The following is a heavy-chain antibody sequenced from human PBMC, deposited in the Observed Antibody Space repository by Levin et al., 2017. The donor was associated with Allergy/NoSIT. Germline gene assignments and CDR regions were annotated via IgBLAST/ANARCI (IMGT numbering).Heavy chain of an antibody. J-gene: IGHJ4*02. Sequence: PGGSLRLSCAASGFTFGSYRMSWVRQAPGKGLEWVANIRQDGSEKYYVDSVKGRFTISRDNAKNSLYLQMNSLRAEDTAVFYCARPLYSTSWYNLDYWGQGTLVTVSS. CDR2: IRQDGSEK. D-gene: IGHD2-2*02. CDR1: GFTFGSYR. CDR3: ARPLYSTSWYNLDY. V-gene: IGHV3-7*04.